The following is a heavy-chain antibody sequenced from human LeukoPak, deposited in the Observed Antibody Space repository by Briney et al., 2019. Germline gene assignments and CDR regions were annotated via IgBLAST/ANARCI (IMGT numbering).Heavy chain of an antibody. D-gene: IGHD2-2*01. CDR2: ISWDDDE. Sequence: SGPALMRPTQTLTLTCTFSGFSPRTQGVGVGWIRQPPGKALEWLPLISWDDDERYSPSLKTRLTITKDTSKNQVVLTMTNVDPVDTATYFCARQLLPAAIPGCTGHDFDAFDVWGQGTMVTVSS. J-gene: IGHJ3*01. CDR1: GFSPRTQGVG. V-gene: IGHV2-5*02. CDR3: ARQLLPAAIPGCTGHDFDAFDV.